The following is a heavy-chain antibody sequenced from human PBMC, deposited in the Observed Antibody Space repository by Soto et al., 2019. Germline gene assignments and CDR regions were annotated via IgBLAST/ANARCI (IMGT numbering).Heavy chain of an antibody. V-gene: IGHV1-2*02. D-gene: IGHD2-21*01. Sequence: ASVKVSCKASGYIFTAYSMHWVRQAPGQGLEWVGWFNPNSGDTIYAQKFQGRVTLTRDTSISTAYMELYSLRSDDTAVYYRAREASSVISLDYWGQGTLVTVSS. CDR2: FNPNSGDT. J-gene: IGHJ4*02. CDR3: AREASSVISLDY. CDR1: GYIFTAYS.